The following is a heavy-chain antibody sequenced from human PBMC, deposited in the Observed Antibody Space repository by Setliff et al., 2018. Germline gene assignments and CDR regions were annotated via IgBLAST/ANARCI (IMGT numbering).Heavy chain of an antibody. CDR1: GYTLSSYY. V-gene: IGHV1-46*01. CDR3: ARATRDSDGWYYEYSWFDP. J-gene: IGHJ5*02. CDR2: INPSGEST. Sequence: ASVKVSCKASGYTLSSYYMHWVRQAPGQGLEWMGLINPSGESTVYAEKFQGRVSMTRDTSINTAYMELSSLTSDDTAVYYCARATRDSDGWYYEYSWFDPWGQGTLVTVSS. D-gene: IGHD6-19*01.